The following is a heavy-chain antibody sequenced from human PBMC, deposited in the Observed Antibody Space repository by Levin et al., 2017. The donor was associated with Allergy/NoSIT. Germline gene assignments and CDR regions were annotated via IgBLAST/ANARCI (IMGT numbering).Heavy chain of an antibody. D-gene: IGHD4-23*01. V-gene: IGHV3-23*01. J-gene: IGHJ3*02. CDR2: ISGSGGST. CDR3: AKDLQPSYSTTVVTLDAFDI. CDR1: GFTFSSYA. Sequence: PGGSLRLSCAASGFTFSSYAMSWVRQAPGKGLEWVSAISGSGGSTYYADSVKGRFTISRDNSKNTLYLQMNSLRAEDTAVYYCAKDLQPSYSTTVVTLDAFDIWGQGTMVTVSS.